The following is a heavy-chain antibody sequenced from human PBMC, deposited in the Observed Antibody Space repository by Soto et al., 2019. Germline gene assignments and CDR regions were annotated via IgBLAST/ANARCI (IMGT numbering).Heavy chain of an antibody. CDR1: GFIFSSYC. J-gene: IGHJ6*02. CDR2: ISSDGSET. Sequence: GWLSLSCAAAGFIFSSYCTHWVRHDPGKRPRWVSRISSDGSETNHADFVKGRSTTSRDNAKNTLYLQMDSLRVDDTAVYYCVRDLKIGGGYFYYGMDVWGQGTTVTGAS. CDR3: VRDLKIGGGYFYYGMDV. V-gene: IGHV3-74*01. D-gene: IGHD3-16*01.